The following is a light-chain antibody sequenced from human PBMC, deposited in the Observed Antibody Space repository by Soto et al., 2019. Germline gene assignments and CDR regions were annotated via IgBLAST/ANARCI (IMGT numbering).Light chain of an antibody. J-gene: IGKJ1*01. V-gene: IGKV1-39*01. CDR3: GQSYSAPWT. CDR2: AAS. Sequence: DIQMTQSPSSLSASVGDRVTITCRASQRISTYVNWFQQKLWKAPKLLIYAASSLQSGVPSRFSGRGSGTDFTLTISNLQPEDFATYYCGQSYSAPWTFGQGNKVEIK. CDR1: QRISTY.